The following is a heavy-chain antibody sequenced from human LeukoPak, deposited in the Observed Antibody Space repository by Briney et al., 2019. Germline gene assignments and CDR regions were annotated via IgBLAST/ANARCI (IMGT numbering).Heavy chain of an antibody. CDR1: GGSFSGYY. CDR3: ARGRYYDFWSGYFPRAHFDY. V-gene: IGHV4-34*01. Sequence: PSETLSLTCAVYGGSFSGYYWSWIRQPPGKGLERIGEINHSGSTNYNPSLKSRVTISVDTSKNQFSLKLSSVTAADTAVYYCARGRYYDFWSGYFPRAHFDYWGQGTLVTVSS. CDR2: INHSGST. D-gene: IGHD3-3*01. J-gene: IGHJ4*02.